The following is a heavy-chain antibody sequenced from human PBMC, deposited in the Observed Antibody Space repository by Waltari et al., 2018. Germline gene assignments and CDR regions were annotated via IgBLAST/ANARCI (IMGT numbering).Heavy chain of an antibody. D-gene: IGHD5-12*01. Sequence: WIRRPPGQGRGWIGTISNKGATYSSPSLRGRLTLSRDTTMNQLSLKLGSVTAADTAVYYCATYIGASVGTAAFDVWGQGTMVTVSS. V-gene: IGHV4-39*01. CDR3: ATYIGASVGTAAFDV. J-gene: IGHJ3*01. CDR2: ISNKGAT.